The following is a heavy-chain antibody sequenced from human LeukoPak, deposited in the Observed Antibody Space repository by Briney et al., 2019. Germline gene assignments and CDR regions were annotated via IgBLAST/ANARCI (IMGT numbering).Heavy chain of an antibody. CDR3: ATAFY. Sequence: ASVKVSCKASGYTFTSNYIHWVRQAPGKGLEWMGGFDPEDGETIYAQKFQGRVTMTEDTSTDTAYMELSSLRSEDTAVYYCATAFYWGQGTLVTVSS. J-gene: IGHJ4*02. CDR2: FDPEDGET. V-gene: IGHV1-24*01. CDR1: GYTFTSNY.